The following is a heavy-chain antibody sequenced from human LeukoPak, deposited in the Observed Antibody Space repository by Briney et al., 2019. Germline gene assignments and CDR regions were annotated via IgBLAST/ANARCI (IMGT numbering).Heavy chain of an antibody. CDR2: IYYSGST. V-gene: IGHV4-59*01. D-gene: IGHD4-11*01. CDR1: GGSISSYY. CDR3: ARGPLYSNYWCFQH. Sequence: SETLSLTCTVSGGSISSYYWSWIRQPPGKGLEWIGYIYYSGSTNYNPSLKSRVTISVDTSKNQFSLKLSSVTAADTAVYYCARGPLYSNYWCFQHWGQGTLVTVSS. J-gene: IGHJ1*01.